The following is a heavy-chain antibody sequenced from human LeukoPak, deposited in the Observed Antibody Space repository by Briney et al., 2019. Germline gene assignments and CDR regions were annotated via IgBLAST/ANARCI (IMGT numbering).Heavy chain of an antibody. CDR1: GGTFSSYA. D-gene: IGHD3-3*01. Sequence: SVKVSCKASGGTFSSYAISWVRQAPGQGLEWMGGIIPIFGTANYAQKFQGRVTITADESTSTAYMELSSLRSEDTAVYYCATGAGVVMSFSSWFDPWGQGTLVTVSS. J-gene: IGHJ5*02. CDR3: ATGAGVVMSFSSWFDP. CDR2: IIPIFGTA. V-gene: IGHV1-69*13.